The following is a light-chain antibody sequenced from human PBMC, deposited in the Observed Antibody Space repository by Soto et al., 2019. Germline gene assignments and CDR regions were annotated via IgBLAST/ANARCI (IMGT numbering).Light chain of an antibody. Sequence: IVLTQSPGTLSFSXGKRATLWWRDGKSVSSRSLAWYQQKPGQXPRLLXYCASTRATGSPARFSCSGSGTEFTRTISSLQSEDFAVYFRQHYNDWPPTFGPGTKVDIK. CDR3: QHYNDWPPT. CDR1: KSVSSRS. CDR2: CAS. J-gene: IGKJ3*01. V-gene: IGKV3-15*01.